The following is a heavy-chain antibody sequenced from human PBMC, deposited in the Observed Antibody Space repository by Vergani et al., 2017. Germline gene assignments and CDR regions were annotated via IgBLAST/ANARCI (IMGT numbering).Heavy chain of an antibody. CDR2: IYYSGST. D-gene: IGHD6-13*01. V-gene: IGHV4-59*01. CDR1: GGSLSSYY. CDR3: ARTIAAAGDNWFDP. J-gene: IGHJ5*02. Sequence: QVQLQESGPGLVKPSETLSLTCTVSGGSLSSYYWSWIRQPPGKGLEWIGYIYYSGSTNYNPSLKSRVTISVDTSKNQFSLKLSSVTAADTAVYYCARTIAAAGDNWFDPWGQGTLVTVSS.